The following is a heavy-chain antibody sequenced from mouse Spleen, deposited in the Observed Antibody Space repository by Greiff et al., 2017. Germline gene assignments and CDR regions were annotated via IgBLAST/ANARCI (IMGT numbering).Heavy chain of an antibody. CDR3: ARRFITTVVATGYFDV. CDR2: IYPRSGNT. V-gene: IGHV1-81*01. D-gene: IGHD1-1*01. Sequence: VQLQQSGAELARPGASVKLSCKASGYTFTSYGISWVKQRTGQGLEWIGEIYPRSGNTYYNEKFKGKATLTADKSSSTAYMELRSLTSEDSAVYFCARRFITTVVATGYFDVWGAGTTVTVSS. J-gene: IGHJ1*01. CDR1: GYTFTSYG.